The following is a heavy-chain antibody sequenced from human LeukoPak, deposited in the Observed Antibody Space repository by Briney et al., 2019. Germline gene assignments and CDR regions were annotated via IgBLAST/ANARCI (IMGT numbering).Heavy chain of an antibody. V-gene: IGHV3-23*01. CDR1: GFTFSSYV. J-gene: IGHJ4*02. Sequence: GGSLRLSCAASGFTFSSYVMSWVRQAPGKGLEWVSAISGSGGSTYYADSVKGRFTISRDNSKNTLYLQMNSLRAEDTAVYYCAKGYSYEKRLRYFDYWGQGTLVTVSS. CDR2: ISGSGGST. D-gene: IGHD5-18*01. CDR3: AKGYSYEKRLRYFDY.